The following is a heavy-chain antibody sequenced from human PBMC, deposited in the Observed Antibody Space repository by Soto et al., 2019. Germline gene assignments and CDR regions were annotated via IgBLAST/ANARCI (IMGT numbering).Heavy chain of an antibody. CDR1: GFKFRNYA. D-gene: IGHD3-16*01. Sequence: VGSLRLSCAASGFKFRNYAIHWVRQAPGKGLEWLAVIWFDGSKKYYADSVKGRFTISRDNSKNTVYLDMNSLTADDSGVFYCARAHSMMILDRFDPWGHGTLVTVSS. CDR3: ARAHSMMILDRFDP. V-gene: IGHV3-33*01. CDR2: IWFDGSKK. J-gene: IGHJ5*02.